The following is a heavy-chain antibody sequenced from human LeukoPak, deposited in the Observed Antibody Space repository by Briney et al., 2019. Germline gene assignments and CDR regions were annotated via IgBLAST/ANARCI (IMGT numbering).Heavy chain of an antibody. J-gene: IGHJ6*02. V-gene: IGHV1-18*01. D-gene: IGHD3-9*01. Sequence: GASVKVSCKASGYTFTSYGISWVRQAPGQGLEWMGWISAYNGNTNYAQKLQGRVTMTTDTSTSTAYMELRSLRSDDTAVYYCARDCYIMELRYFDWLLSYYYGMDVWGQGTTVTVSS. CDR2: ISAYNGNT. CDR1: GYTFTSYG. CDR3: ARDCYIMELRYFDWLLSYYYGMDV.